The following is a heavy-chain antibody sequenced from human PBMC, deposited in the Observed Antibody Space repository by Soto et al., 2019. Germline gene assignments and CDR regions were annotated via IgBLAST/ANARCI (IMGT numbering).Heavy chain of an antibody. J-gene: IGHJ6*02. CDR2: IYPGDSKT. Sequence: PGESLKISCQCSGYSFNIYWITWVRQMPGKGLEWMGSIYPGDSKTNYSPSFQGHVTRSADKSITTTYLQWSSLRASDTAIYYCAASIFYYGMDVWGQGTTVTVSS. V-gene: IGHV5-51*01. CDR3: AASIFYYGMDV. CDR1: GYSFNIYW.